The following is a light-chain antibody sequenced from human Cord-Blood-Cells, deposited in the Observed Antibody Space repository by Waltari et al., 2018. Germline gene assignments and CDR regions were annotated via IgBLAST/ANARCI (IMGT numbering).Light chain of an antibody. CDR1: SSDVGGYTY. Sequence: QSALTQPASVAGSPGQSLTISCTGTSSDVGGYTYVSGYQQHPGKAPKLMIYDVSNRPSGVSNRFSGSKSGNTASLTISGLQAEDEADYYCSSYTSSSTVFGTGTKVTVL. J-gene: IGLJ1*01. CDR3: SSYTSSSTV. CDR2: DVS. V-gene: IGLV2-14*01.